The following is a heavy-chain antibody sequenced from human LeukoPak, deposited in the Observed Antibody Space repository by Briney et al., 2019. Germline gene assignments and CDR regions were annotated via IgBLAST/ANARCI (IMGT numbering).Heavy chain of an antibody. V-gene: IGHV4-39*07. CDR1: GGSISSSSYY. D-gene: IGHD3-22*01. CDR2: IYYSGST. J-gene: IGHJ4*02. Sequence: SETLSLTCTVSGGSISSSSYYWGWIRQPPGKGLEWIGSIYYSGSTYYNPSLKSRVTISVDTSKNQFSLKLSSVTAADTAVYYCARDGSQNYYDSSHFDYWGQGTLVTVSS. CDR3: ARDGSQNYYDSSHFDY.